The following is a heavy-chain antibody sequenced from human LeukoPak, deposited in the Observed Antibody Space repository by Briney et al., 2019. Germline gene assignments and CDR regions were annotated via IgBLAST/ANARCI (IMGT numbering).Heavy chain of an antibody. J-gene: IGHJ4*02. Sequence: WETLSLTCTVSGGSISNYYWSWIRQPPEKGLERIGSIYYSGSTYYNPSLKSRDTISVDTSKNQFSLKLSYVTAADTAVYYCARHGTLTTVTTIQEEYYFDYWGQGTLVTVSS. CDR3: ARHGTLTTVTTIQEEYYFDY. CDR1: GGSISNYY. V-gene: IGHV4-59*05. CDR2: IYYSGST. D-gene: IGHD4-17*01.